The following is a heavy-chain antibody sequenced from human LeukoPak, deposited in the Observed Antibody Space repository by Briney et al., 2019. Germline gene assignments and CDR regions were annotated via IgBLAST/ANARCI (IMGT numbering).Heavy chain of an antibody. J-gene: IGHJ6*03. Sequence: GGXLRLSCAASGFSISSYEMNWVRQAPGKGLEWVSHISSSGSTILYADSVKGRFTISRDSAKDSVYLQMSSLRAEDTAVYYCARVELAPYFYYMDVWGKGTTVTVSS. V-gene: IGHV3-48*03. CDR1: GFSISSYE. D-gene: IGHD1-7*01. CDR2: ISSSGSTI. CDR3: ARVELAPYFYYMDV.